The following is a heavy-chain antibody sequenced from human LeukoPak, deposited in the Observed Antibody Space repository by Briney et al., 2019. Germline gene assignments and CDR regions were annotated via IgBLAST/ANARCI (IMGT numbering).Heavy chain of an antibody. CDR3: ARVDRNHFYIDV. CDR2: VIPLFNTP. Sequence: ASVKVSCKASGDISNNYVITWVRQAPGQGLEWMGGVIPLFNTPNYAQRFQGRVTITTDQSTHTSYMELRNLRSEETAVYYCARVDRNHFYIDVWGRGTTVTVSS. D-gene: IGHD3-10*01. CDR1: GDISNNYV. V-gene: IGHV1-69*05. J-gene: IGHJ6*03.